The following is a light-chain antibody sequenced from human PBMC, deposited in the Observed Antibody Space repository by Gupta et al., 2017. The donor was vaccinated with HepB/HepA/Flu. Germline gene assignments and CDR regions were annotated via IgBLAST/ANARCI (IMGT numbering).Light chain of an antibody. CDR1: SSNIASNN. V-gene: IGLV1-47*01. J-gene: IGLJ2*01. Sequence: QSVLTQPPSASRTPGQRVTISCSGSSSNIASNNVYWYQQVPGRAPKLLIYRNYQRPSGVPDRFSGSKSGTTASLAISGLRSEDEGDYYCAVWDDSLSGVLFGGGTKLTVL. CDR3: AVWDDSLSGVL. CDR2: RNY.